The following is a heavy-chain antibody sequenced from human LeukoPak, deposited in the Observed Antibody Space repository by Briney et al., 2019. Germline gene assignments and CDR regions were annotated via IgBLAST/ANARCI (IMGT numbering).Heavy chain of an antibody. CDR3: ARGYYGDYAGYYYCYMDV. J-gene: IGHJ6*03. CDR1: GGSISSYS. CDR2: IYYSGST. Sequence: SETLSLTCTVSGGSISSYSWSWIRQPPGRGLEWIGYIYYSGSTYYNPSLKSRVTISVDTSENQFSLKLSSVTAADTAVYYCARGYYGDYAGYYYCYMDVWGKGTTVTVSS. V-gene: IGHV4-59*01. D-gene: IGHD4-17*01.